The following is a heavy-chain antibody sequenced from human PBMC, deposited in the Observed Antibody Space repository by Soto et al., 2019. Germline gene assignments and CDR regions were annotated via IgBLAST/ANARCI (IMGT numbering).Heavy chain of an antibody. D-gene: IGHD5-12*01. V-gene: IGHV4-34*01. CDR1: GGSFRGFY. CDR2: INHVGIT. J-gene: IGHJ5*02. Sequence: SETLSPTCAVSGGSFRGFYWTWIRRSPGKGLEWLGDINHVGITNYNPSLKSRVSIPVDTSKSQFSLKLSSVTAADTAVYYCARDPAPRIVATIPGWFDPWGQGTLVTVSS. CDR3: ARDPAPRIVATIPGWFDP.